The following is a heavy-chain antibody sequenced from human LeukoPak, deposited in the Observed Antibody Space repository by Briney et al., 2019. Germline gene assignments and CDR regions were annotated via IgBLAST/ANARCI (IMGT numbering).Heavy chain of an antibody. Sequence: SETLSLTCTVSGDSISSNYWSWVRQSPGMRLEWLGYAHYSGTTNYNPSLKSRVTISVDTSKTQFSLRLTSVTAADTAVYYCASFAGATRRVFDYWGQGTLVTVSS. V-gene: IGHV4-59*08. CDR3: ASFAGATRRVFDY. CDR1: GDSISSNY. CDR2: AHYSGTT. J-gene: IGHJ4*02. D-gene: IGHD1-26*01.